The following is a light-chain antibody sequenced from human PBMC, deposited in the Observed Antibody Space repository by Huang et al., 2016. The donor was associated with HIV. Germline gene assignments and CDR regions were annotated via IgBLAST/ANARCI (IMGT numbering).Light chain of an antibody. CDR3: QQYYSTPNT. V-gene: IGKV4-1*01. CDR1: QSVFYSSNNKNY. J-gene: IGKJ2*01. Sequence: DIVMTQSPDSVPVSLGERATINCKSSQSVFYSSNNKNYLAWYQHKSGRPPKLLIYWASNRETGVPDRFNGSGSGTDFTLTISSLQAEDVAVYYCQQYYSTPNTFGQGTRLDIK. CDR2: WAS.